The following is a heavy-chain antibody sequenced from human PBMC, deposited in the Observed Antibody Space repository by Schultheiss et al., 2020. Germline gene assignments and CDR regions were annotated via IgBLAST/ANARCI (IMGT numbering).Heavy chain of an antibody. J-gene: IGHJ1*01. CDR2: IRQDGSEK. D-gene: IGHD1-26*01. CDR3: ARLSGSYFGTAEYLQH. V-gene: IGHV3-7*01. CDR1: RFTFSSYW. Sequence: GGSLRLSCAASRFTFSSYWMSWVRQAPGKGLEWVANIRQDGSEKYYVDSVKGRFTISRDNAKNSLYLQMNSLRAEDTAVYYCARLSGSYFGTAEYLQHWGQGTLVTVSS.